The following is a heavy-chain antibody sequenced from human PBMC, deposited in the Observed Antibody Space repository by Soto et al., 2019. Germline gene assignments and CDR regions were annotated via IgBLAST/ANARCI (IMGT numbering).Heavy chain of an antibody. J-gene: IGHJ6*02. Sequence: GGSLRLSCAATGFSFSNYAMTWVRQAAGKGLEWVSAISGGGGGTYYADFAKGRFTISRDKSKNTLYLQMNSLRAEDTAVYYCAKYTSGNSYFYGMDVWGQGTTVTVSS. CDR1: GFSFSNYA. V-gene: IGHV3-23*01. CDR2: ISGGGGGT. CDR3: AKYTSGNSYFYGMDV. D-gene: IGHD3-3*01.